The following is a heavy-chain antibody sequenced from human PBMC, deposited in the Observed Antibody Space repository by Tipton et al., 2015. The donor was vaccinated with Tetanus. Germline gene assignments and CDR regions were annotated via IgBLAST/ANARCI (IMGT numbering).Heavy chain of an antibody. CDR3: ARDNDSSGYHRNYFDY. CDR1: GYTFTSYY. V-gene: IGHV1-46*01. D-gene: IGHD3-22*01. CDR2: INPSGGST. J-gene: IGHJ4*02. Sequence: QGQLVQSGAEVKKPGASVKVSCKASGYTFTSYYMHWVRQAPGQGLEWMGIINPSGGSTSYAQKFQGRVTMTRDTSTSTVYMELSSLRSEDTAVYYCARDNDSSGYHRNYFDYWGQGTLVTVSS.